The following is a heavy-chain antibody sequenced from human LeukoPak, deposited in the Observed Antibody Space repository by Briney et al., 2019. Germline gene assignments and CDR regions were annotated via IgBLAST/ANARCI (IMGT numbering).Heavy chain of an antibody. CDR3: ARPSTPRSGSFDY. CDR1: GYTFTSYY. V-gene: IGHV1-46*03. Sequence: GASVKVFCKASGYTFTSYYMHWVRQAPGQGLEWMGIINPSGGSTSYAQKFQGRVTITRDTSTSTVYMALSSLRSEDTAVYYCARPSTPRSGSFDYWGQGTLVTVSS. CDR2: INPSGGST. J-gene: IGHJ4*02. D-gene: IGHD1-26*01.